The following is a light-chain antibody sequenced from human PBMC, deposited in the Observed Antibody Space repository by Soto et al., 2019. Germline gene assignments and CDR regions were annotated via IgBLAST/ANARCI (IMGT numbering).Light chain of an antibody. CDR1: QSVSSNY. V-gene: IGKV3-20*01. CDR2: GAS. CDR3: KLYATSSYT. J-gene: IGKJ2*01. Sequence: ENVWTQSPGTLSLSPGERGTLSCRASQSVSSNYLAWYQQKPGQAPRLLIYGASSRATGIQDRFSGSGSGTDFTLTIRRLEPEDFAVYYCKLYATSSYTFGQGTKVDI.